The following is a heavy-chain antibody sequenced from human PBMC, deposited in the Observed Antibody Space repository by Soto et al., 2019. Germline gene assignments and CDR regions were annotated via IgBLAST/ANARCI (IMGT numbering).Heavy chain of an antibody. V-gene: IGHV3-48*01. Sequence: PGGSLRLSWASSGFTFSSYSMNWVRQAPGKGLEWVSYISSSSSTIYYADSVKGRFTISRDNAKNSLYLQMNSLRGEDTAVYYCARESRFLEWLSLNWFDPWGQGTLVTVSS. D-gene: IGHD3-3*01. CDR3: ARESRFLEWLSLNWFDP. J-gene: IGHJ5*02. CDR2: ISSSSSTI. CDR1: GFTFSSYS.